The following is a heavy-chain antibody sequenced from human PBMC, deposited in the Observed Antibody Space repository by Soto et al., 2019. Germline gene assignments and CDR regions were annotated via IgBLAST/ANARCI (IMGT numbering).Heavy chain of an antibody. CDR1: GFIFSSYD. Sequence: EVQLVESGGGLVQPGGSLRLTCAASGFIFSSYDVHWVRQAPGKGLEWVSVITTTGDTYYAASVKGRFTISRENAENSLYLQMNSLRDEDAAVYYCARGDPLTYGSYPDWHYYGMDGWGRGTTVTVSS. J-gene: IGHJ6*02. D-gene: IGHD3-9*01. CDR2: ITTTGDT. CDR3: ARGDPLTYGSYPDWHYYGMDG. V-gene: IGHV3-13*01.